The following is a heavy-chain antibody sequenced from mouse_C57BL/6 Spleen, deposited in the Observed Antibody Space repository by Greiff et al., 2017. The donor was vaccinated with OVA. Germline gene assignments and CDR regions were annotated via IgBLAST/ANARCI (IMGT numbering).Heavy chain of an antibody. CDR3: ARGGAYSNAMDY. CDR1: GYTFTSYW. V-gene: IGHV1-69*01. D-gene: IGHD2-5*01. J-gene: IGHJ4*01. CDR2: IDPSDSYT. Sequence: QVQLKQPGAELVMPGASVKLSCKASGYTFTSYWMHWVKQRPGQGLEWIGEIDPSDSYTNYNQKFKGKSTLTVDKSSSTAYMQLSSLTSEDSAVXYCARGGAYSNAMDYWGQGTSVTVSS.